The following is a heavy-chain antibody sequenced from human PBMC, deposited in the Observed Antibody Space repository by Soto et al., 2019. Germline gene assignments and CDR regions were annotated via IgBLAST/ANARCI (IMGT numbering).Heavy chain of an antibody. J-gene: IGHJ4*02. Sequence: QVQLQESGPRLAKPSETLSLTCSVSGASVTDYYWTWIRLTPKRELQWIGFIHYNGRTDSSPSLXSXVXIXLDTSKNHVSLILNSVNVADSAIYYCARGHFDSRGYSNALDCWGQGTLVTVSS. V-gene: IGHV4-59*02. CDR2: IHYNGRT. CDR1: GASVTDYY. CDR3: ARGHFDSRGYSNALDC. D-gene: IGHD3-22*01.